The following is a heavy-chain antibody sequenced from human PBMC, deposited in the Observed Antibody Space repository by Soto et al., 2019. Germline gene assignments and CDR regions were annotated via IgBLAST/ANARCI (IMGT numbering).Heavy chain of an antibody. CDR1: GFTFSSYA. CDR3: AKAFSWYDY. V-gene: IGHV3-23*01. CDR2: ISGSGGST. Sequence: GGSLRLSCAASGFTFSSYAMNWVRQAPGKGLEWVSGISGSGGSTYYADSVKGRFTISRDNSKSTLYLQMSSLRAEDTAVYYCAKAFSWYDYWGQGTLVTVSS. D-gene: IGHD6-13*01. J-gene: IGHJ4*02.